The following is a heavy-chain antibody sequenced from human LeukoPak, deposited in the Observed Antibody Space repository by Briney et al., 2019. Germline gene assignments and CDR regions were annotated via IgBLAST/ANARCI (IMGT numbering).Heavy chain of an antibody. V-gene: IGHV1-46*01. Sequence: ASVKVSCKASGYTFTSYYMHWVRQAPGQGLEWMGIINPSGGSTSYAQKFQGRVTMTRDMSTSTVYMELSSLRSEDTAVYYCARVSRKLLLFRVYYFDYWGQGTLVTVSS. D-gene: IGHD2-21*02. CDR1: GYTFTSYY. CDR2: INPSGGST. J-gene: IGHJ4*02. CDR3: ARVSRKLLLFRVYYFDY.